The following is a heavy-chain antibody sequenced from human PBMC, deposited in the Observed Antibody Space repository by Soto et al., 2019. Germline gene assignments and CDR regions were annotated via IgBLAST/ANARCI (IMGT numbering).Heavy chain of an antibody. D-gene: IGHD3-22*01. CDR1: GGSFSGYY. CDR2: INHSGST. CDR3: ARDLMYYDSSGYYL. J-gene: IGHJ4*02. Sequence: SETLSLTCAVYGGSFSGYYWSWIRQPPGKGLEWIGEINHSGSTNYNPSLKSRVTISVDTSKNQFSLKLSSVTAADTAVYYCARDLMYYDSSGYYLWGQGTLVTSPQ. V-gene: IGHV4-34*01.